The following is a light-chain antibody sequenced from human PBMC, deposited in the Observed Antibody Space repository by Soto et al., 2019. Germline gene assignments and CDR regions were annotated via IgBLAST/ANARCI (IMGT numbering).Light chain of an antibody. CDR2: EVS. CDR3: SSYTSSGNRV. J-gene: IGLJ1*01. Sequence: QSALTQPASVSGSPGQSITISCTGTTSDVGGYNFVSWYQLHPGKAPKLMIFEVSNRPSGVSNRFSGSKSGNTASLTISGLQAEDEADYYCSSYTSSGNRVFGTGTKLTVL. CDR1: TSDVGGYNF. V-gene: IGLV2-14*01.